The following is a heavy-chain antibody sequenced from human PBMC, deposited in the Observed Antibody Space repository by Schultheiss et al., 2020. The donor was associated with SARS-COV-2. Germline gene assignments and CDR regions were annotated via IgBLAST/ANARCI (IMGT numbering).Heavy chain of an antibody. CDR1: GFSFSMDW. D-gene: IGHD3-16*01. J-gene: IGHJ4*02. V-gene: IGHV3-7*03. Sequence: GGSLRLSCAASGFSFSMDWMSWVRQVPGKGLEWVANIKKDGSEKWYVDAVKGRFTISRDNAKNELYLQMNSLRVEDTAVYYCVREWGYWGQGTLVTVSS. CDR2: IKKDGSEK. CDR3: VREWGY.